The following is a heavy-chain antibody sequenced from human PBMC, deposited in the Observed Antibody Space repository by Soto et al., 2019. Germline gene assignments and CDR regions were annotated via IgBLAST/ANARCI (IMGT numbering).Heavy chain of an antibody. Sequence: EVQLVESGGGVVRPGGSLRLSCAASGFTFDDYGMSWVRQAPGKGLEWVSGINWNGGSTGYADSVKGRFTISRDNAKNSLYLQMNSLRAEDTALYHCARVFHYGDLRLYYYYMDVWGKGTTVTVSS. V-gene: IGHV3-20*01. CDR1: GFTFDDYG. CDR2: INWNGGST. CDR3: ARVFHYGDLRLYYYYMDV. D-gene: IGHD4-17*01. J-gene: IGHJ6*03.